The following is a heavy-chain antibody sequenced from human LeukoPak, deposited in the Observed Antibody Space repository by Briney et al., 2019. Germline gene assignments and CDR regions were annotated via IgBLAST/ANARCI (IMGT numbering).Heavy chain of an antibody. D-gene: IGHD1-7*01. CDR3: ARDRNNWNYEGIFDY. CDR2: IIPIFGTA. Sequence: SVKVSCKASGGTFSSYAISWVRQAPGQGLEWMGGIIPIFGTANYAQKFQGRVTITADESTSTAYMELSSLRSDDTAVYYCARDRNNWNYEGIFDYWGQGTLVTVSS. CDR1: GGTFSSYA. J-gene: IGHJ4*02. V-gene: IGHV1-69*13.